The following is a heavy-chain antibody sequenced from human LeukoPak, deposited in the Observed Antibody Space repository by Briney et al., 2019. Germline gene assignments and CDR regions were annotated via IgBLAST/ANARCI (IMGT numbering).Heavy chain of an antibody. CDR1: GFPFSNYG. CDR3: AKDKGREGDY. J-gene: IGHJ4*02. V-gene: IGHV3-30*18. CDR2: ISADGIDK. Sequence: GWSLRLSCAASGFPFSNYGMHWVRQAPGKGLEWVAVISADGIDKYYADSVKGRFTISRDNSKNTLYLQMSSLRPEDTAVYYCAKDKGREGDYWGQGNLVTVSS.